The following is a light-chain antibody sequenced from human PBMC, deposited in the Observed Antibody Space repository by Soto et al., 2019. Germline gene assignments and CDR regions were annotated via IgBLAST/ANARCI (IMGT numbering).Light chain of an antibody. V-gene: IGKV1-5*01. CDR3: QQYDSFTWT. Sequence: DIQMTQSPSTLSASVGDRVTITCRASQSISSWLAWFQQKPGKAPKLLIYDASSLKSGVPSRFSGSGPGTEFTLTISSLQPDDFATYYCQQYDSFTWTFGQGTKVEIK. J-gene: IGKJ1*01. CDR1: QSISSW. CDR2: DAS.